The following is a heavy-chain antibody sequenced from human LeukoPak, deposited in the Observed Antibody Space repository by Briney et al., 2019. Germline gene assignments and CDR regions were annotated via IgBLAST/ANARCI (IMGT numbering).Heavy chain of an antibody. D-gene: IGHD3-10*01. Sequence: SETLSLTCTVSGGSISSYYWSWIRQPPGKGLEWIGYIYYSGSTNYNPSLKSRVTISVDTSKNQFSLRLSSVTAADTAVYYCARDYYGSGSYYNSRSYYYYMDVWGKGTTVTISS. CDR1: GGSISSYY. CDR3: ARDYYGSGSYYNSRSYYYYMDV. J-gene: IGHJ6*03. CDR2: IYYSGST. V-gene: IGHV4-59*01.